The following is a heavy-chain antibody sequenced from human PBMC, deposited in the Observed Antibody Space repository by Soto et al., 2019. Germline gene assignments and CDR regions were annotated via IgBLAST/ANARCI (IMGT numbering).Heavy chain of an antibody. Sequence: SLTLSLPCVISGDSVSSNSAAWNWIRQSPSRGLEWLGRTYYRSKWYNDYAVSVKSRITINPDTSKNQFSLQLNSVTPEDTAVYYCARELRMGIAVVGAYYYYGMDVWGQGTTVTVSS. V-gene: IGHV6-1*01. D-gene: IGHD6-19*01. CDR1: GDSVSSNSAA. CDR2: TYYRSKWYN. J-gene: IGHJ6*02. CDR3: ARELRMGIAVVGAYYYYGMDV.